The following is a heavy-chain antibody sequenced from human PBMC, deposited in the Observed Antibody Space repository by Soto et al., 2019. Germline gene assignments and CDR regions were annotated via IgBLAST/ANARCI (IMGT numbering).Heavy chain of an antibody. J-gene: IGHJ3*02. CDR1: GGTFSSYT. V-gene: IGHV1-69*02. D-gene: IGHD3-16*01. CDR2: IIPILGIA. CDR3: ATGGVVELGYAFDI. Sequence: SVKVSCKASGGTFSSYTISWVRQAPRQGLEWMGRIIPILGIANYAQKFQGRVTITADKSTSTAYMELSSLRSEDTAVYYCATGGVVELGYAFDIWGQGTMVTGSS.